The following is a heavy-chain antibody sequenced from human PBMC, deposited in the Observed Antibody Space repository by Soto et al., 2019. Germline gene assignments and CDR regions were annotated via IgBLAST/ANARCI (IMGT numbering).Heavy chain of an antibody. V-gene: IGHV3-11*06. CDR2: ISPSSSYT. CDR1: GFTFGDYY. Sequence: PGGSLRLSXAASGFTFGDYYMSWIRQAPGKGLEWVSYISPSSSYTNYAVSVKGRFTISRDNAKNSVYLQMNSLRAEDTAVYYCARNHIAASGTSAYDIWGQGTMVTVSS. J-gene: IGHJ3*02. CDR3: ARNHIAASGTSAYDI. D-gene: IGHD6-13*01.